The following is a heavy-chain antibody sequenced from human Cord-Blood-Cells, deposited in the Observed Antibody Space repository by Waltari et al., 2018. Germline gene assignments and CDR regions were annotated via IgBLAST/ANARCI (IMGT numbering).Heavy chain of an antibody. J-gene: IGHJ6*02. CDR3: ASGPAAMASGYYYYGMDV. D-gene: IGHD5-18*01. CDR1: GGSFSGYY. Sequence: QVQLQQWGAGLLKPSETLSLTCAVYGGSFSGYYWSWIRQPPGKGLEWIGEINHSGSTNYNPARKSRITISVDTSKNQFCLKLGSVTAADTAVYYCASGPAAMASGYYYYGMDVWGQGTTVTVSS. CDR2: INHSGST. V-gene: IGHV4-34*01.